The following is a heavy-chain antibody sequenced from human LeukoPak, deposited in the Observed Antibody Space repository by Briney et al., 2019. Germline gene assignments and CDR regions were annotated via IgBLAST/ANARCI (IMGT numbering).Heavy chain of an antibody. CDR1: GGSISSYY. CDR2: IYYSGST. V-gene: IGHV4-59*08. Sequence: SETLSLTCTVSGGSISSYYWSWIRQPPGKGLEWIGYIYYSGSTSYNPSLKSRVTISVDTSKNQFSLKLSSVTAADTAVYYCARQYSYYDSSGYNNWFDPWGQGTLVTVSS. CDR3: ARQYSYYDSSGYNNWFDP. D-gene: IGHD3-22*01. J-gene: IGHJ5*02.